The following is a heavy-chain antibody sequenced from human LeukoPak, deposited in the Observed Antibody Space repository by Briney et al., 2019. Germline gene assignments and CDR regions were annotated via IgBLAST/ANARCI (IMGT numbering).Heavy chain of an antibody. CDR3: AKAEYDYVWGSPSDY. V-gene: IGHV3-30*02. CDR1: GFTFSSYG. J-gene: IGHJ4*02. D-gene: IGHD3-16*01. CDR2: IRYDGSNK. Sequence: GGTLRLSCAASGFTFSSYGMSWVRQAPGKGLGWVAFIRYDGSNKYYADSVKGRFTISRDNSKNTLYLQMNSLRAEDTAVYYCAKAEYDYVWGSPSDYWGQGTLVTVSS.